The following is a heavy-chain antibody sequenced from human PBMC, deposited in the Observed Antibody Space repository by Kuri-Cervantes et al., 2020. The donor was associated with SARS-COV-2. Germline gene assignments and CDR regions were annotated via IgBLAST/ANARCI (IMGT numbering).Heavy chain of an antibody. CDR3: ARVVQVVGAPTDYYYFYAMGV. Sequence: SGPTLVKPTQTLTLTCTFSGFSLSTSGMRVSWIRQPPGKALEWPARIDWDDDKFYSTSLKTRLTISKDTSKNQVVLTVTNTEPEDTATYYCARVVQVVGAPTDYYYFYAMGVWGQGTTVTVSS. CDR1: GFSLSTSGMR. CDR2: IDWDDDK. V-gene: IGHV2-70*04. J-gene: IGHJ6*02. D-gene: IGHD1-26*01.